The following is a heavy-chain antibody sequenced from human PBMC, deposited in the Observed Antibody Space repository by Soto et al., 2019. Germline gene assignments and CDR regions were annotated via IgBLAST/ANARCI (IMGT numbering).Heavy chain of an antibody. V-gene: IGHV1-8*01. D-gene: IGHD3-22*01. CDR2: MNPNSGNT. J-gene: IGHJ4*02. Sequence: ASVKVSCKGSGYTFTSFDINWVRQASGQGLEWMGWMNPNSGNTGYAQKFQGRVTMTRNTYISTAYMELSSLRSEDTAVYYCARALLPHDDSSHSLTTGDYWGQGTLVTVSS. CDR3: ARALLPHDDSSHSLTTGDY. CDR1: GYTFTSFD.